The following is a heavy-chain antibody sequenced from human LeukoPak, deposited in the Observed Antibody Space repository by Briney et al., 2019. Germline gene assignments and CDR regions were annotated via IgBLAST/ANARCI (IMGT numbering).Heavy chain of an antibody. D-gene: IGHD4/OR15-4a*01. J-gene: IGHJ6*02. V-gene: IGHV3-30*04. Sequence: GGSLRLSCAASGFTFSTYAMHWVRQAPGKGLEWVAIISYDGVNKYYADSVKGRFTISRDNSKNTLYLQMNSLRAEDTAVYYCARVQPNGLDGMDVWGQGTTVTVSS. CDR2: ISYDGVNK. CDR1: GFTFSTYA. CDR3: ARVQPNGLDGMDV.